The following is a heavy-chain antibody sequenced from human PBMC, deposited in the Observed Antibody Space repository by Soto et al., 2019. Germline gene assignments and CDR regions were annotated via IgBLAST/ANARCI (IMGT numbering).Heavy chain of an antibody. D-gene: IGHD3-22*01. Sequence: QLQLQESGPGLVKPSETLSLTCRVSDGSMNSDSSYWGWIRQPPGKGLEWIGVINHSGSTYHNLSVKGRVTMSVAASRNHFALKLTSMTAADTAVYSCERLGWYVSVGYYYPGDSLGQGTLVTVSS. V-gene: IGHV4-39*01. CDR3: ERLGWYVSVGYYYPGDS. CDR1: DGSMNSDSSY. CDR2: INHSGST. J-gene: IGHJ4*02.